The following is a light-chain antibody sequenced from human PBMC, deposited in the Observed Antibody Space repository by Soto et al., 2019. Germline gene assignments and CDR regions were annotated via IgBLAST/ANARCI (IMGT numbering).Light chain of an antibody. CDR3: QQDGTSPRT. CDR2: GAS. CDR1: QSVSNNY. V-gene: IGKV3-20*01. J-gene: IGKJ1*01. Sequence: EIVLTQSPGTLSLSPRERATLSCRASQSVSNNYLAWYQQKPGQAPRLLIYGASNRATGIPDRFSGSGSGTDFTLTISRLEPEDFAVYYCQQDGTSPRTFGQGTKVDIK.